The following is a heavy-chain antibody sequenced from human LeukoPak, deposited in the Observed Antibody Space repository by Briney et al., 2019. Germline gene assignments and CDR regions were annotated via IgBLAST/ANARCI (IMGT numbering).Heavy chain of an antibody. CDR1: GGTFSSYA. V-gene: IGHV1-69*04. CDR3: ARESRSGYDWDY. D-gene: IGHD6-25*01. CDR2: IIPIFGIA. Sequence: SVKVSCKASGGTFSSYAISWVRQAPGQGLEWMGRIIPIFGIANYARKFQGRVTITADKSTSTAYMELSSLRSEDTAVYYCARESRSGYDWDYWGQGTLVTVSS. J-gene: IGHJ4*02.